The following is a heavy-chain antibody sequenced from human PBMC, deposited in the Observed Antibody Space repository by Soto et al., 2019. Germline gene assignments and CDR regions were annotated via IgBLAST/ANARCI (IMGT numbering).Heavy chain of an antibody. CDR1: DGPLSGYY. CDR3: ARGYSGYDWVFDGFGI. Sequence: ALSVTCAVNDGPLSGYYWSWIRQPPGKRKEWIGEINHSGSTNYNPSLKSRVTISVDTSKNQFSLKLSSVTAADTAVYYCARGYSGYDWVFDGFGIWRQGTTFT. V-gene: IGHV4-34*01. J-gene: IGHJ3*02. D-gene: IGHD5-12*01. CDR2: INHSGST.